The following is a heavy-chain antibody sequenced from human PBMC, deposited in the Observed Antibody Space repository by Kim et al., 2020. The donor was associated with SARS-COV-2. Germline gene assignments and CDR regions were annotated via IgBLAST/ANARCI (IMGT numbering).Heavy chain of an antibody. CDR2: ISWDGGST. Sequence: GGSLRLSCAASGFTFDDYTMHWVRQAPGKGLEWVSLISWDGGSTYYADSVKGRFTISRDNSKNSLYLQMNSLRTEDTALYYCAKDSDDMLTYNNLGVWGQGTTVTVSS. D-gene: IGHD3-9*01. CDR1: GFTFDDYT. CDR3: AKDSDDMLTYNNLGV. V-gene: IGHV3-43*01. J-gene: IGHJ6*02.